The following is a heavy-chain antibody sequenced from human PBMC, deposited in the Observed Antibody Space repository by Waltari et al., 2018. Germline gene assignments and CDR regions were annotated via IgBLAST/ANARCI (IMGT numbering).Heavy chain of an antibody. CDR3: AREEGGYSYGYYYYYMDV. CDR1: GFTFSSYW. D-gene: IGHD5-18*01. V-gene: IGHV3-7*01. CDR2: INEDGSER. J-gene: IGHJ6*03. Sequence: EVQLVESGGGLVQPGGSLRLSCAASGFTFSSYWMSWVRQAPGKGLGWVANINEDGSERYYVYSVKGLFTISRDNAKNSLYLQMNRLRAEDTAVYYCAREEGGYSYGYYYYYMDVWGKGTTVTVSS.